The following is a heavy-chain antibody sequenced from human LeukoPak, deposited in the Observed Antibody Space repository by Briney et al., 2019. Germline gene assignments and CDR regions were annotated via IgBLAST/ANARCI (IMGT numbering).Heavy chain of an antibody. D-gene: IGHD3-3*01. V-gene: IGHV3-11*01. J-gene: IGHJ4*02. CDR2: ISSSGSTI. CDR1: GFTFSDYY. Sequence: PGGSLRLSCAASGFTFSDYYMSWIRQAPGKGLEWVSYISSSGSTIYYADSVKGRFTISRDTAKNSLYLQMNSLRAEDTAVYYCARAQTKNYDFWSGSKDSKYYFDYWGQGTLVTVSS. CDR3: ARAQTKNYDFWSGSKDSKYYFDY.